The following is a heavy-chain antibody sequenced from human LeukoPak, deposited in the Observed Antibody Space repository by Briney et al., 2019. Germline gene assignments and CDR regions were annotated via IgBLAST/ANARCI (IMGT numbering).Heavy chain of an antibody. CDR3: ALVGEALDY. CDR1: GCTFIGYN. V-gene: IGHV1-2*02. D-gene: IGHD4-17*01. J-gene: IGHJ4*02. CDR2: INPNSGGT. Sequence: ASVKVSCKASGCTFIGYNMHWVRQAPGQGLEWMGWINPNSGGTNYAQSFQGRVTMTRDTSISTAYMELSRLRSDDTAIYYCALVGEALDYWGQGTLVTVSS.